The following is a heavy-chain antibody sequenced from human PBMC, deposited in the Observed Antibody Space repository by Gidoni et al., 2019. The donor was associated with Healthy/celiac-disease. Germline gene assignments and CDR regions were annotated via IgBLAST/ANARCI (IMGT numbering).Heavy chain of an antibody. J-gene: IGHJ2*01. D-gene: IGHD6-13*01. CDR3: AKIEPGGSWYGGLYGYFDL. Sequence: EVQLLESGGGLVQPGGSLRLSCAASGFTFSSYAMSWVRQAPGKGLEWVSAISGSGGSTYYADSVKGRFTISRDNSKNTLYLQMNSLRAEDTAVYYCAKIEPGGSWYGGLYGYFDLWGRGTLVTVSS. CDR1: GFTFSSYA. V-gene: IGHV3-23*01. CDR2: ISGSGGST.